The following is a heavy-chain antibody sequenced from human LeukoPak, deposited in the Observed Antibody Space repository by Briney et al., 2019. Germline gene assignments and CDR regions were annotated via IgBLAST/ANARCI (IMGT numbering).Heavy chain of an antibody. J-gene: IGHJ4*02. CDR1: GGSISSGGYY. D-gene: IGHD3-22*01. Sequence: LSLTCTVSGGSISSGGYYWSWIRQVPGKGLEGVSAISGRGDSTYYPDSVKGRFSISRDNSKNTVYLQMNRLSAEDTAVYYCAKEPSTFDSRGYGYYDYWGQGTLVTVSS. V-gene: IGHV3-23*01. CDR3: AKEPSTFDSRGYGYYDY. CDR2: ISGRGDST.